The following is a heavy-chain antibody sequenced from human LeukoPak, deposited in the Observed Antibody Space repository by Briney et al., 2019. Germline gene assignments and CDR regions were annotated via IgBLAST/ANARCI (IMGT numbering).Heavy chain of an antibody. Sequence: PGGSLRLSCAAAGFTFGDYAMHWVRQAPGKGLEGVSGISWNSDTIAYADSVKGRFTISRDNSKNTLYLQMNSLRAEDTAVYYCAKGPLRVGSLLGYWGQGTLVTVSS. D-gene: IGHD2-15*01. CDR3: AKGPLRVGSLLGY. J-gene: IGHJ4*02. V-gene: IGHV3-9*01. CDR2: ISWNSDTI. CDR1: GFTFGDYA.